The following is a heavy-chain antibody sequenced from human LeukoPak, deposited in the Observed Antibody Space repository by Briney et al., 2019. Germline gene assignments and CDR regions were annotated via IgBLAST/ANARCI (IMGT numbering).Heavy chain of an antibody. Sequence: SCKASGGTFSSYAMTWVRQAPGKGLEWVSVISGSGGITYYADSVKGRFTISRDNSKNTLYPQMNSLRAEDTAVYYCAKDGYCSSSTCRLFDYWGQGTLVTVSS. V-gene: IGHV3-23*01. CDR1: GGTFSSYA. J-gene: IGHJ4*02. CDR2: ISGSGGIT. CDR3: AKDGYCSSSTCRLFDY. D-gene: IGHD2-2*03.